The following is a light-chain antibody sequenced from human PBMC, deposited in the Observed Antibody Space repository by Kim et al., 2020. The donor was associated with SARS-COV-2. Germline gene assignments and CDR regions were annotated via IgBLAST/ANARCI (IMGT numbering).Light chain of an antibody. J-gene: IGKJ1*01. CDR3: QQTHSTPRT. Sequence: DIQMTQSPSSLSATVGGRVTITCRTSQNIKNFLNWYQQRPGKAPRLLIYATSNLQSEVPSRFSGSGSGTDFTLTINSLQPEDIATYYCQQTHSTPRTFGQGTKVDIK. V-gene: IGKV1-39*01. CDR2: ATS. CDR1: QNIKNF.